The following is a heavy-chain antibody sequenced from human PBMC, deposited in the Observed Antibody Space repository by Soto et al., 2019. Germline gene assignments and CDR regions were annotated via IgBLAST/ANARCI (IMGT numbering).Heavy chain of an antibody. V-gene: IGHV1-69*08. CDR3: ARDRTIYNWLDP. CDR2: IIPILGIA. CDR1: GGTFSSYT. Sequence: QVQLVQSGAEVKKPGSSVKVSCKASGGTFSSYTISWVRQAPGQGLEWMGRIIPILGIANYAQKFQGRVTITADKSTSTAYMELSSLRSEDTAVYYCARDRTIYNWLDPWGQGTLVTVFS. D-gene: IGHD3-9*01. J-gene: IGHJ5*02.